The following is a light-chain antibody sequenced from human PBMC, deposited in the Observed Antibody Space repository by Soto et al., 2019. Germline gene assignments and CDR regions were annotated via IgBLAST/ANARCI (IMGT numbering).Light chain of an antibody. CDR2: EVN. J-gene: IGLJ3*02. Sequence: QSALTQPASVSGSPGQSIAISCTGTSNDVGSYDRVSWYQHHPGKAPTLMIYEVNKRPSGVSDRFSGSKSGNTASLTISGLQAEDEADYYCCSSVGGPTWEFGGGTKLTVL. CDR3: CSSVGGPTWE. CDR1: SNDVGSYDR. V-gene: IGLV2-23*02.